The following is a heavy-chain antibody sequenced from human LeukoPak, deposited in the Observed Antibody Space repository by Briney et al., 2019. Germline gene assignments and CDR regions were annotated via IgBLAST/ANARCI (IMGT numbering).Heavy chain of an antibody. Sequence: SETLSLTCAVYGGSFSGYYWSWIRQPPGKGLEWIGEINHSGSTNYNPSLKSRVTISADTSKNQFSLKLSSVTAADTAVYYCARGPNSTDDYWGQGTLVTVSS. CDR2: INHSGST. CDR1: GGSFSGYY. D-gene: IGHD4-11*01. J-gene: IGHJ4*02. CDR3: ARGPNSTDDY. V-gene: IGHV4-34*01.